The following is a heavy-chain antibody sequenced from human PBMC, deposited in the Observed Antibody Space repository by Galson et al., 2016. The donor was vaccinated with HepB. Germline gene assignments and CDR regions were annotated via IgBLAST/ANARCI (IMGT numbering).Heavy chain of an antibody. Sequence: CAISGDSVSSHSAAWNWIRQSPSRGLEWLGRTYYVSKWFHDYAVSVKSQITIKPYNSKNQFSLQLNSVTPEYTAIYYCSRETPEFGSWKYWGQGSLVTVSS. D-gene: IGHD6-13*01. CDR3: SRETPEFGSWKY. CDR1: GDSVSSHSAA. CDR2: TYYVSKWFH. V-gene: IGHV6-1*01. J-gene: IGHJ4*02.